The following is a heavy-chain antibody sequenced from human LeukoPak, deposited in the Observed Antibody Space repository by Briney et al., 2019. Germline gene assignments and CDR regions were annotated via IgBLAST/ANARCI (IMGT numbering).Heavy chain of an antibody. D-gene: IGHD2-21*02. Sequence: GGSLRLSCAASGFTFSSYEMNWVRQAPGKGLEWVSYISSSGSTIYYADSVKGRFTISRDNAKNSLYLQMNSLRAEDTAVYYCARDRRAYCGGDCQWGSFDIWGQGTMVTVSS. CDR3: ARDRRAYCGGDCQWGSFDI. CDR2: ISSSGSTI. J-gene: IGHJ3*02. V-gene: IGHV3-48*03. CDR1: GFTFSSYE.